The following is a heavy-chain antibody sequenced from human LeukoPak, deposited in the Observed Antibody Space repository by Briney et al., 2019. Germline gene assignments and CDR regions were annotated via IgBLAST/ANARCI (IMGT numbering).Heavy chain of an antibody. CDR3: ARGKGGWLQWVDY. CDR2: ISSSGSTI. V-gene: IGHV3-48*03. Sequence: GGSLRLSCAASGFTFSSYEMNWVRQAPGKGLEWVSYISSSGSTIYYADSVKGRFTISRDNAKNSLYLQMNSLRAEDTAVYYCARGKGGWLQWVDYWGQGTLVTVSS. CDR1: GFTFSSYE. J-gene: IGHJ4*02. D-gene: IGHD5-24*01.